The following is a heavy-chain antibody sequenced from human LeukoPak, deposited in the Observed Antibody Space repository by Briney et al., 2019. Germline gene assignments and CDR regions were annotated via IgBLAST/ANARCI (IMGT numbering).Heavy chain of an antibody. CDR3: ARGGRYSSGWVVY. D-gene: IGHD6-19*01. CDR1: GFTFSNYA. V-gene: IGHV3-30*03. Sequence: GGSLRLSCAASGFTFSNYAMHWVRQAPGKGLEWVAVISYDGTNKYCAESVKGRFTISRDNSKNTLYLQMNSLRVEDTAVYHCARGGRYSSGWVVYWGQGTLVTVSS. CDR2: ISYDGTNK. J-gene: IGHJ4*02.